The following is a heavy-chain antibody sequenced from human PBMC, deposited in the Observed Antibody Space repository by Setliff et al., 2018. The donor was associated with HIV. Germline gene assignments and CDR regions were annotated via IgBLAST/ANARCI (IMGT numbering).Heavy chain of an antibody. D-gene: IGHD3-10*01. J-gene: IGHJ6*03. CDR3: AREGLWFGDRGYYMDV. Sequence: GASVKVSCKASGYTFTSSGITWVRQAPGQGLEWVGWIGTYNGDTNYAQKFRGRVTMTTDTSTSTAYMELRSLISDDTAVYYCAREGLWFGDRGYYMDVWGTGTAVTVSS. CDR2: IGTYNGDT. V-gene: IGHV1-18*01. CDR1: GYTFTSSG.